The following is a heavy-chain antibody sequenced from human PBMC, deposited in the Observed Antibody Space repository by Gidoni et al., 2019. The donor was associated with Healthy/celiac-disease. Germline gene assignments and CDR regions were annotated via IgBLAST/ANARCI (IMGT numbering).Heavy chain of an antibody. V-gene: IGHV1-46*01. CDR2: INPSGGST. Sequence: QVQLVQSGAEVTKPGASVKVSCQPSGSTFTSYYMHWVRQAPGQGLEWMGIINPSGGSTSYAQKFQGRVTMTRDTSTSTVYMELSSLRSEDTAVYYCAEDSGWGPDYWGQGTLVTVSS. J-gene: IGHJ4*02. CDR1: GSTFTSYY. D-gene: IGHD6-19*01. CDR3: AEDSGWGPDY.